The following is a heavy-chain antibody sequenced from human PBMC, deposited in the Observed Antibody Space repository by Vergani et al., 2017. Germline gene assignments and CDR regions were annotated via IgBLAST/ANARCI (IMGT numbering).Heavy chain of an antibody. CDR2: IIPIFGTT. J-gene: IGHJ4*02. CDR3: ARDQYCGGDCDSGLIDY. D-gene: IGHD2-21*02. Sequence: QGQLAQSGAEVKKPGSSVKVSCKASGGTFSSNSISWVRQAPGQGLEWMGRIIPIFGTTSYAQKFQGRVTILADESTSTAYMELSSLRSEDTAVYYCARDQYCGGDCDSGLIDYWGQGTLVTVSS. CDR1: GGTFSSNS. V-gene: IGHV1-69*13.